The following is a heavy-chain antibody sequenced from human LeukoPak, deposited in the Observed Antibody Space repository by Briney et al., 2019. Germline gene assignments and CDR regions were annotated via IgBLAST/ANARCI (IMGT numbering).Heavy chain of an antibody. Sequence: GGSLRLSCTASGFSFNSYAMNWVRQAPGKGLEWVASIIGPGGDTYHAGSVRGRFTISRDNSKNTLYLQMSHLRVEDTALYYCAKAAAERCASIKCYPFDSWGQGTLVAVSS. D-gene: IGHD1-1*01. V-gene: IGHV3-23*01. CDR1: GFSFNSYA. J-gene: IGHJ4*02. CDR2: IIGPGGDT. CDR3: AKAAAERCASIKCYPFDS.